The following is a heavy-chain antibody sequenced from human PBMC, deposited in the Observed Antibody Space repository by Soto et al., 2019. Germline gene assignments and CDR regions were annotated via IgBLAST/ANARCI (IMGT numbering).Heavy chain of an antibody. CDR1: GGSISSGGYY. V-gene: IGHV4-31*03. Sequence: QVQLQESGPGLVKPSQTLSLTCTVSGGSISSGGYYWSWIRQHPGKGLEWIGYIYYSGSTYYNPSLKSRVTISVDTSKNQFSLKLSSVTAADTAVYYWAREGWSHQYDSSGEGGTGGVYWCQGTLVTVSS. CDR2: IYYSGST. J-gene: IGHJ4*02. CDR3: AREGWSHQYDSSGEGGTGGVY. D-gene: IGHD3-22*01.